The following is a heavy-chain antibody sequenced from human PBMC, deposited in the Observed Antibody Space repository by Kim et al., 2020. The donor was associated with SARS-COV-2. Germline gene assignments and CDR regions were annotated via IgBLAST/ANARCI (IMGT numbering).Heavy chain of an antibody. CDR2: TYFRSQWKD. CDR1: GDSVSRDTGA. CDR3: ARVSALDQNPRFDL. V-gene: IGHV6-1*01. D-gene: IGHD2-21*02. J-gene: IGHJ4*02. Sequence: SQTLSLTCVISGDSVSRDTGAWNWLRLSPSRGLEWLGRTYFRSQWKDDYPPSLRGRLAITADASTNQFSLHLKDVTVDDSALYFCARVSALDQNPRFDLWAQGLVVTVSS.